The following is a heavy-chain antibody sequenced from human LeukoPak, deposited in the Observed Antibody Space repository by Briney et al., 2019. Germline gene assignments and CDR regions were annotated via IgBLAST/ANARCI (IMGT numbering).Heavy chain of an antibody. D-gene: IGHD3/OR15-3a*01. CDR1: GFTFRSKA. Sequence: PGGSLRLSCAASGFTFRSKAMRWVRQAPGKGLECVSAITADGTTTYYPDSVKGRFTISRDNSRDTLYLQMNSLRPEDTAIYFCAKAFGTSGSYQLPIDFWGQGTLVTVSS. CDR3: AKAFGTSGSYQLPIDF. J-gene: IGHJ4*02. V-gene: IGHV3-23*01. CDR2: ITADGTTT.